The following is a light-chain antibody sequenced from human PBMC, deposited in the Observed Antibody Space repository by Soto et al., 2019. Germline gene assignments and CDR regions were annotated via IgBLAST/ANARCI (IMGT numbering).Light chain of an antibody. Sequence: QSALTQPASVSGSPGQSITISCTGTSSDVGGYKYVSWYQQHPGKAPKLMIYEVSNRPSGVSNRFSGSKSGNTASLTISGLQAEDASDYYCSSYTSSSTLVVFGGGPKLTVL. CDR1: SSDVGGYKY. CDR2: EVS. V-gene: IGLV2-14*01. CDR3: SSYTSSSTLVV. J-gene: IGLJ2*01.